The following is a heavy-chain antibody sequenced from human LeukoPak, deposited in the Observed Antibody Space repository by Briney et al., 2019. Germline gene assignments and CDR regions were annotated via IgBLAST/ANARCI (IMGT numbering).Heavy chain of an antibody. CDR1: GGSFSGYY. V-gene: IGHV4-34*01. CDR2: INHSGST. D-gene: IGHD6-6*01. J-gene: IGHJ4*02. CDR3: AKVIAARLDY. Sequence: SETLSLTCAVYGGSFSGYYWSWIRQPPGKGLEWIGEINHSGSTNYNPSLKSRVTISVDTSKNQFSLKLSSVTAADTAVYYCAKVIAARLDYWGQGTLVTVSS.